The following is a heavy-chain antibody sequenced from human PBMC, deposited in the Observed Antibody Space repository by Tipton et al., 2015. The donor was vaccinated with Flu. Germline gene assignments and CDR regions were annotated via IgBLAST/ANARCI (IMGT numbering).Heavy chain of an antibody. Sequence: TLSLTCTVSGGSISSSSYYWGWIRQPPGKGLEWIGSIYYSGSTYYNPSLKSRVTISVDTSKNQFSLKLSSVTAVDTAVYYCARFISIAAVADYWGQGTLVTVSS. CDR3: ARFISIAAVADY. V-gene: IGHV4-39*07. CDR2: IYYSGST. D-gene: IGHD6-13*01. CDR1: GGSISSSSYY. J-gene: IGHJ4*02.